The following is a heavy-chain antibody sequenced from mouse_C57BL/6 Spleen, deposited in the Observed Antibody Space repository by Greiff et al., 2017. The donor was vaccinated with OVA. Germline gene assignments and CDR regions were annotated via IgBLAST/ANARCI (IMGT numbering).Heavy chain of an antibody. J-gene: IGHJ4*01. CDR1: GYTFTDYN. CDR3: ERSLYDDDDGVMDY. CDR2: INPNNGGT. V-gene: IGHV1-22*01. D-gene: IGHD2-4*01. Sequence: VQLKQSGPELVKPGASVKMSCKASGYTFTDYNMHWVKQSPGKSLEWIGYINPNNGGTSYNQKFKGQATLTVNKSSSTAFLELRSLTSEDSAVYYCERSLYDDDDGVMDYWGQGTSVTVSS.